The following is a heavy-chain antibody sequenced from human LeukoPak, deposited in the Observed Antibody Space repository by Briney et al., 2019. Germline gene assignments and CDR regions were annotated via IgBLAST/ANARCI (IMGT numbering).Heavy chain of an antibody. Sequence: SQTLSLTCAVSGGSISSGGYSWSGIRQPPGKGLEWIGYIYHSGSTYYNPSLKSRVTISVDRSKNQFSLKLSSVTAADTAVYYCARDRGSGFFDYWGQGTLVTVSS. V-gene: IGHV4-30-2*01. J-gene: IGHJ4*02. CDR1: GGSISSGGYS. CDR3: ARDRGSGFFDY. D-gene: IGHD3-22*01. CDR2: IYHSGST.